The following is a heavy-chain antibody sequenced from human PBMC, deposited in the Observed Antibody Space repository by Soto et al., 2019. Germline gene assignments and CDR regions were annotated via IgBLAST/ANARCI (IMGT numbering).Heavy chain of an antibody. CDR3: AKVAARDGYYHYDMDV. CDR1: GFTFSSFA. CDR2: ITASGSAT. V-gene: IGHV3-23*01. J-gene: IGHJ6*03. D-gene: IGHD6-6*01. Sequence: EVQVLESGGGLVQPGGSLRLSCAASGFTFSSFAMSWVRQAPGKGLDWVSAITASGSATYYADSVKGRFTISRDSSKNTLYLQMNSLRAEDTDAYYCAKVAARDGYYHYDMDVWGKGTTVTVSS.